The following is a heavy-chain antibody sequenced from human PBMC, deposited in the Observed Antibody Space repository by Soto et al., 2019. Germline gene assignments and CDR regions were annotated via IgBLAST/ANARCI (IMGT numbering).Heavy chain of an antibody. J-gene: IGHJ4*02. V-gene: IGHV4-39*01. CDR2: IYYSGST. CDR3: ARASFWSGYYFDY. CDR1: AGSIISSSYY. Sequence: PSETLSLTCTVSAGSIISSSYYWGWIRQPPGKGLEWIGTIYYSGSTYYNPSLKSRVTISADTSKNQFSLKLTSVTATDTAVYYCARASFWSGYYFDYWGQGTLVTVSS. D-gene: IGHD3-3*01.